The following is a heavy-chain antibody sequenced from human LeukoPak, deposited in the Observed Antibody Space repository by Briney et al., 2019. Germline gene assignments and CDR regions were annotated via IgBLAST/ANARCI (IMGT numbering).Heavy chain of an antibody. CDR1: GFTFSSYG. CDR2: IRYDGSNK. Sequence: PGGSLRLSCAASGFTFSSYGMHWVRQAPGKGLEWVAFIRYDGSNKYYADSVKGRFTISRDNSKNTLYLQMNSLRAEDTAVYYCAKNGPIVVVPAAGLDAFDIWGQGTMVTVSS. D-gene: IGHD2-2*01. J-gene: IGHJ3*02. V-gene: IGHV3-30*02. CDR3: AKNGPIVVVPAAGLDAFDI.